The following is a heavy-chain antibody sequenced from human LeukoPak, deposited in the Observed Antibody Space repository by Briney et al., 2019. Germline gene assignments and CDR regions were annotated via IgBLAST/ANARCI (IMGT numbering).Heavy chain of an antibody. CDR2: IRFDGTNK. D-gene: IGHD6-19*01. CDR3: AKGGYSSGWPINDAFDI. Sequence: GGSLRLSCAASGFTFSSYAMSWVRQAPGKGLEWVAFIRFDGTNKYYADSVKGRFTISRDNSKNTLYLQMNSLRAEDTAVYCCAKGGYSSGWPINDAFDIWGQGTMVTVSS. V-gene: IGHV3-30*02. J-gene: IGHJ3*02. CDR1: GFTFSSYA.